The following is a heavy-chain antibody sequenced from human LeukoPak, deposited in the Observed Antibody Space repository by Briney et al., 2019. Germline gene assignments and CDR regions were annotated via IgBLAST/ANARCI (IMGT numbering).Heavy chain of an antibody. D-gene: IGHD2-2*01. CDR3: AKANLGYCSSTSCPRYYYYMDV. J-gene: IGHJ6*03. Sequence: GGSLRLSCAAYGFTFSSYGMHWVRQAPGKGLEWVAFIRYVGSNKYYADSVKGRFTISRDNSKNTLYLQMNSLRAEDTAVYYCAKANLGYCSSTSCPRYYYYMDVWGKGTTVTVSS. V-gene: IGHV3-30*02. CDR2: IRYVGSNK. CDR1: GFTFSSYG.